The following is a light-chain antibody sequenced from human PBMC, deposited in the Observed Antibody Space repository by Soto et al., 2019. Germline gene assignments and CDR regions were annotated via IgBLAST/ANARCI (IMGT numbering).Light chain of an antibody. J-gene: IGLJ1*01. Sequence: QSALTQPPSASGSPGPSVTISCTGTSSDVGAYIYVSWYQQHPGKAPKLIIYEVNKRPSGVPDRFSGSKSGNTASLTVSGLQAEDEADYYCSSYAGSSNVFGTGTKVTVL. CDR3: SSYAGSSNV. CDR1: SSDVGAYIY. CDR2: EVN. V-gene: IGLV2-8*01.